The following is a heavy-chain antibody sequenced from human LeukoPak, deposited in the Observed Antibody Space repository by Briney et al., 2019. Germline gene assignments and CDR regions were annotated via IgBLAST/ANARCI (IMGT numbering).Heavy chain of an antibody. V-gene: IGHV4-30-4*08. D-gene: IGHD3-3*01. CDR3: ASGYDFWSGYYEGIFDI. J-gene: IGHJ3*02. CDR1: GGSISSGDYY. CDR2: IYYSGST. Sequence: PSETLSLTCTVSGGSISSGDYYWSWIRQPPRKGLEWIGYIYYSGSTYYNPSLKSRVTISVDTSKNQFSLKPSSVTAADTAVYYCASGYDFWSGYYEGIFDIWGQGTMVTVS.